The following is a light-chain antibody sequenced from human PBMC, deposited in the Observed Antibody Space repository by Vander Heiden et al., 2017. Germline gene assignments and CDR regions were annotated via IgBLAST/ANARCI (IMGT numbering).Light chain of an antibody. CDR2: ADS. CDR3: QVGDRAGV. J-gene: IGLJ3*02. Sequence: SYVLTQPPSVSLAPGQTARLTCGGNNSGSNTVHWYPQKPGQAPVLVVFADSGRPSGIPERFSGSNSGTTATLTISRVEAGDEDDYSCQVGDRAGVFGGGTKLTVL. V-gene: IGLV3-21*02. CDR1: NSGSNT.